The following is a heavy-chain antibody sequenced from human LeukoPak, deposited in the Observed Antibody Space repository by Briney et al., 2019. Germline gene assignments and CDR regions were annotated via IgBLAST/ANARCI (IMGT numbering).Heavy chain of an antibody. CDR1: GYTFTSYY. D-gene: IGHD3-22*01. CDR2: INPSGGTT. CDR3: ARDARVYYYDSSGYYYPY. J-gene: IGHJ4*02. V-gene: IGHV1-46*03. Sequence: GASVKVSCKAFGYTFTSYYMHWVRQAPGQGLEWMGIINPSGGTTSYAQKFQGRVTMTRDTSTSTVYMELSSLRSEDTAVYYCARDARVYYYDSSGYYYPYWGQGTLVTVSS.